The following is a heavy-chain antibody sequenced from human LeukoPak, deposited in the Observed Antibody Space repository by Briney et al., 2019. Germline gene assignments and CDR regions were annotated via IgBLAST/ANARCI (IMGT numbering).Heavy chain of an antibody. CDR2: IIPIFGTA. Sequence: ASVKVSCKASGYTFTSYGTSWVRQAPGQGLEWMGGIIPIFGTANYAQKFQGRVTITADESTSTAYMELSSLRSEDTAVYYCARPDEDRGYSYGYNYWGQGTLVTVSS. J-gene: IGHJ4*02. CDR3: ARPDEDRGYSYGYNY. CDR1: GYTFTSYG. V-gene: IGHV1-69*13. D-gene: IGHD5-18*01.